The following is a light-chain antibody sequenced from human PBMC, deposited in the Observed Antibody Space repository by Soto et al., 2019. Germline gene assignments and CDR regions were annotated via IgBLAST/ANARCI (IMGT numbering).Light chain of an antibody. CDR3: CSYAGNGAWV. CDR2: EVS. CDR1: ISDVGSYDY. Sequence: QPVLTQPASVSGSPGQSVTISCTGTISDVGSYDYVSWYQQYSDKAPKLLISEVSNRASGVSNRFSGSKSGNTASLTISGLQAEVEADFFCCSYAGNGAWVFGGGTKLTVL. J-gene: IGLJ3*02. V-gene: IGLV2-14*01.